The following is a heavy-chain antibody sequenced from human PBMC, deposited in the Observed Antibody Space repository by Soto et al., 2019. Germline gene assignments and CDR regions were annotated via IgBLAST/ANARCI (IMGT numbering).Heavy chain of an antibody. CDR1: GYIFVNYG. D-gene: IGHD3-16*01. CDR2: ISPYTGNT. CDR3: VMVDNYVTPTPQDV. V-gene: IGHV1-18*01. Sequence: QVQLVQSGDEVKKPGASVKVSCKASGYIFVNYGIAWVRQAPGQGLEWMGWISPYTGNTHSASKVQGRLTMTRDTSTRTAYMDLGSLTCDDTAVYYCVMVDNYVTPTPQDVWGQGTTVTVSS. J-gene: IGHJ6*02.